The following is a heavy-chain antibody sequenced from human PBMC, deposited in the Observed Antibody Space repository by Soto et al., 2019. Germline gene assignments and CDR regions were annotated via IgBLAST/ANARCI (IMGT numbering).Heavy chain of an antibody. CDR2: INHSGST. J-gene: IGHJ4*02. V-gene: IGHV4-34*01. Sequence: SETLSLTCAVYGGSFSGYYWSWIRQPPGKGLEWIGEINHSGSTNYNPSLKSRVTISVDTSKNQFSLKLSSVTAADTAVYYCARVAPPPIVVVPAAKRPRARHFDYCGQGTLVSVSS. CDR1: GGSFSGYY. CDR3: ARVAPPPIVVVPAAKRPRARHFDY. D-gene: IGHD2-2*01.